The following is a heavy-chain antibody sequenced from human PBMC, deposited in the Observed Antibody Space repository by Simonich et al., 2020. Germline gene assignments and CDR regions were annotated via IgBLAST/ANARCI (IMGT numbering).Heavy chain of an antibody. CDR3: AREDILTGYYYYGMDV. CDR2: IGYEGSNK. V-gene: IGHV3-33*08. Sequence: VQLVESGGGLVQPGRSLRLSCAASGFTFSSYGMHWVRQAPGKGLEVVAVIGYEGSNKYYADSVKGRFTISRDNSKNTLYLQMNSLRAEDTAVYYCAREDILTGYYYYGMDVWGQGTTVTVSS. CDR1: GFTFSSYG. J-gene: IGHJ6*02. D-gene: IGHD3-9*01.